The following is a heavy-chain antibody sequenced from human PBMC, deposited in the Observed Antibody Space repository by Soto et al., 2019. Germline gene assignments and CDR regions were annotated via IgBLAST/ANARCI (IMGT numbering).Heavy chain of an antibody. D-gene: IGHD5-18*01. J-gene: IGHJ4*02. V-gene: IGHV4-59*01. CDR2: ISYSGTT. CDR1: GGSLSSYY. Sequence: SETLSLTCTVSGGSLSSYYWSWIRRPPGMGLEWIASISYSGTTNYNSSLKSRVTISIDTSKNQFSLKFNSVTAADTAVYYCAREGYNFGPFDYWGQGALVTAPQ. CDR3: AREGYNFGPFDY.